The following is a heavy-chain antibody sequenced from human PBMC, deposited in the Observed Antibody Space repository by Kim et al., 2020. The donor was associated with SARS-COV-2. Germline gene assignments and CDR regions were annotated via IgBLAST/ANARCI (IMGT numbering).Heavy chain of an antibody. J-gene: IGHJ4*02. CDR3: ARLIDYYDSSGYPDY. Sequence: QKFQGRVTITADKSTSTAYMELSSLRSEDTAVYYCARLIDYYDSSGYPDYWGQGTLVTVSS. D-gene: IGHD3-22*01. V-gene: IGHV1-69*02.